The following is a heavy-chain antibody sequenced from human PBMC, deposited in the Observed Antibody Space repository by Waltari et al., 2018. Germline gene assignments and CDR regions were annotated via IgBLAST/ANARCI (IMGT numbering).Heavy chain of an antibody. CDR3: ARSIAAAGTSGFDP. CDR1: GGSISSYY. Sequence: QVQLQESGPGLVKPSETLSLTCTVSGGSISSYYWSWIRQPPGKGLEWIGYIYYSGSTNYNPSLKSRVTISVDTSKNQFSLKLSSVTAADTAVYYCARSIAAAGTSGFDPWGQGTLVTVSS. D-gene: IGHD6-13*01. V-gene: IGHV4-59*01. CDR2: IYYSGST. J-gene: IGHJ5*02.